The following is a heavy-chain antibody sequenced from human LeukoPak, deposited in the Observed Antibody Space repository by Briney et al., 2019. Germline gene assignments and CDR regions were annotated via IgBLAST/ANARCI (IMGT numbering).Heavy chain of an antibody. D-gene: IGHD3-10*01. CDR2: IYYSGST. J-gene: IGHJ4*02. CDR1: GGSISSSSYY. Sequence: SETLSLTCTVSGGSISSSSYYWGWIRQPPGTGLEWIGYIYYSGSTNYNPSLKSRVTISVDTSKNQFSLKLSSVTAADTAVYYCARHRDGFGELLYWGQGTLVTVSS. V-gene: IGHV4-61*05. CDR3: ARHRDGFGELLY.